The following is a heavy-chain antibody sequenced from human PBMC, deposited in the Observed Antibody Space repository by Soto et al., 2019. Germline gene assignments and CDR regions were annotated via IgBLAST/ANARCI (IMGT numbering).Heavy chain of an antibody. CDR1: GFSFSSYT. CDR3: AKDRMGASGWFDP. J-gene: IGHJ5*02. Sequence: GGSLRLSCVASGFSFSSYTMNWVRQAPGKGLEWVSGVSGNGGNTYYADSVKGRFSISRDNSKNTLYLQLNSLRAEDTAIYYCAKDRMGASGWFDPWGQGTPVTVSS. V-gene: IGHV3-23*01. CDR2: VSGNGGNT. D-gene: IGHD1-26*01.